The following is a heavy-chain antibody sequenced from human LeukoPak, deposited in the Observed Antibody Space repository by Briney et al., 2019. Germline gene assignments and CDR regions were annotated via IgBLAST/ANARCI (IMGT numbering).Heavy chain of an antibody. Sequence: GASVKVSCKASGGTFSTYAISWVRQAPGQRLEWMGGIIPIFGSSNYAQNFQGRITITADDSRSTAYMELSGLRSEDTAVYYCARGRGYYGSGTYIVQAPDYWGQGTLVTVSS. CDR3: ARGRGYYGSGTYIVQAPDY. D-gene: IGHD3-10*01. CDR1: GGTFSTYA. V-gene: IGHV1-69*13. J-gene: IGHJ4*02. CDR2: IIPIFGSS.